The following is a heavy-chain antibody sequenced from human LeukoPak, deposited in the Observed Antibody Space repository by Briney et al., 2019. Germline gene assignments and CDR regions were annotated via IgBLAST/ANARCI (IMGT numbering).Heavy chain of an antibody. CDR1: GGSISTYY. V-gene: IGHV4-59*01. Sequence: SETLSLTCSVSGGSISTYYWTWIRQPPGKGXXXXXXXYYTGSTIYHPSLKSRATISVDMSKNQFSLKLSSVTAADTAVYYCARVGLAAGPNYYGMDVWGKGTTVTVSS. J-gene: IGHJ6*04. CDR2: XYYTGST. CDR3: ARVGLAAGPNYYGMDV. D-gene: IGHD6-13*01.